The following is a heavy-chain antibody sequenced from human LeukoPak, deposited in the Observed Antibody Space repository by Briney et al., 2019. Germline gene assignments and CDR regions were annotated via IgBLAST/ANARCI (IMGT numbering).Heavy chain of an antibody. Sequence: PGGSLRLSCAASGFTFSSYSMNWVRQAPGKGLEWVSSISSSSSYIYYADSVEGRFTISRDNAKNSLYLQMNSLRAEDTAVYYCARDQDYLPGSGAFDIWGQGTMVTVSS. CDR1: GFTFSSYS. V-gene: IGHV3-21*01. J-gene: IGHJ3*02. D-gene: IGHD3-10*01. CDR3: ARDQDYLPGSGAFDI. CDR2: ISSSSSYI.